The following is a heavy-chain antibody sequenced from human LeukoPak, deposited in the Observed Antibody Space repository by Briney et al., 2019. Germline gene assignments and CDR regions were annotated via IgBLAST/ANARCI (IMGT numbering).Heavy chain of an antibody. J-gene: IGHJ4*02. Sequence: SETLSLTCTVSGGSIRSCTYYWGWIRQPPGKGLEWIGSIFYSGSTYYNPSLKSRVTIYVDTSKNQFSVKLNSVTAADTAVYYCARQESSNWDWGQGTLVTVSS. V-gene: IGHV4-39*01. CDR1: GGSIRSCTYY. CDR2: IFYSGST. D-gene: IGHD4-11*01. CDR3: ARQESSNWD.